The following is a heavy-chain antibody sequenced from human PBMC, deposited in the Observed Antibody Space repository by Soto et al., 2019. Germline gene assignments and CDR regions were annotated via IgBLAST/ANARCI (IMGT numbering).Heavy chain of an antibody. J-gene: IGHJ5*02. V-gene: IGHV3-48*03. CDR2: ISSSGSTI. CDR3: ARDDSEGGWPNNWFDP. CDR1: GFTFSSYE. D-gene: IGHD6-19*01. Sequence: GGSLRLSCAAYGFTFSSYEMNWVRQAPGKGLEWVSYISSSGSTIYYADSVKGRFTISRDNAKNSLYLQMNSLRAEDTAVYYCARDDSEGGWPNNWFDPWGQGTLVTVSS.